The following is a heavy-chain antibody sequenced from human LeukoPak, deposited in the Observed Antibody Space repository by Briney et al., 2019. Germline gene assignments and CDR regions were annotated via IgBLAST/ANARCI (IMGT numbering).Heavy chain of an antibody. J-gene: IGHJ4*02. CDR2: ISGGGTTT. CDR3: AKDARIAARGDAQFNN. D-gene: IGHD6-6*01. CDR1: GFTFSDSA. Sequence: PGGSPRLSCAASGFTFSDSAMNWVRQAPGMGPEWVSVISGGGTTTYYADSVKGRFTISRDNSRNTLYLQMNSLRADDTAVYYCAKDARIAARGDAQFNNWGQGTLVTVSS. V-gene: IGHV3-23*01.